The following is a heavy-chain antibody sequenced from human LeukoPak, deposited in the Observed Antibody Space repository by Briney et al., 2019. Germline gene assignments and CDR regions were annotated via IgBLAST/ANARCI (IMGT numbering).Heavy chain of an antibody. CDR3: AKDRDFFDS. CDR2: IRGSGSST. D-gene: IGHD3-10*01. V-gene: IGHV3-23*01. CDR1: GFTFSSYA. Sequence: PGGSLGLSCAASGFTFSSYAMNWVRQAPGQGLEWVSAIRGSGSSTYYADSVKGRFTISRDNSSNTLYLHMNSLRAEDTAVYYCAKDRDFFDSWGQGTLVTVSS. J-gene: IGHJ4*02.